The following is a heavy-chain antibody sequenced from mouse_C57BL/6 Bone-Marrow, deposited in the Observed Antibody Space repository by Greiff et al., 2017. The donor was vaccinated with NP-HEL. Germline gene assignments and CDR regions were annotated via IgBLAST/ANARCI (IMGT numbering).Heavy chain of an antibody. CDR3: ARPYYSNYDYAMDY. Sequence: QVQLKQSGPGLVAPSQSLSITCTVSGFSLTSYGVHWVRQPPGKGLEWLVVIWSDGSTTYNSALKSRLSISKDNSKSQVFLKMNSLQTDDTAMYYCARPYYSNYDYAMDYWGQGTSVTVSS. CDR1: GFSLTSYG. CDR2: IWSDGST. D-gene: IGHD2-5*01. J-gene: IGHJ4*01. V-gene: IGHV2-6*03.